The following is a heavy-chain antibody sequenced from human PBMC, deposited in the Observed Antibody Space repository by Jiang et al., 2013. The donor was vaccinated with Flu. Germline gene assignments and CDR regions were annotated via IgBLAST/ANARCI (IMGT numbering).Heavy chain of an antibody. V-gene: IGHV3-7*01. D-gene: IGHD2-15*01. Sequence: PGGPVRLSCAASGFTFSSYWMSWVRQAPGKGLEWVANIKQDGSEKYYVDSVKGRFTISRDNAKNSLYLQMNSLRAEDTAVYYCARDHISVVVVAASEVGAFDIWGQGTMVAVSS. CDR3: ARDHISVVVVAASEVGAFDI. CDR2: IKQDGSEK. CDR1: GFTFSSYW. J-gene: IGHJ3*02.